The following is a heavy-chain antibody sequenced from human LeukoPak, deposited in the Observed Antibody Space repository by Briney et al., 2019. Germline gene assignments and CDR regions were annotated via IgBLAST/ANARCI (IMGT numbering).Heavy chain of an antibody. CDR1: GFTFDDYA. D-gene: IGHD3-3*01. V-gene: IGHV3-23*01. Sequence: GGSLRLSCAASGFTFDDYAMHWVRQAPGKGLEWVSGIDGSGGRPPSADSVKGRFTISRDISKNTLHLQMDSLRAEDTAAYYCARGKDHDFWNPFDHWGQGTLVTVSS. CDR2: IDGSGGRP. CDR3: ARGKDHDFWNPFDH. J-gene: IGHJ4*02.